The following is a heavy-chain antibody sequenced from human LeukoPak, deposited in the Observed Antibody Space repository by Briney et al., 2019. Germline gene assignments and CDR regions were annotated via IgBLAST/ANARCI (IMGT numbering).Heavy chain of an antibody. D-gene: IGHD6-13*01. V-gene: IGHV3-21*01. CDR2: ISSSSSYI. Sequence: GGSLRLSCAASGFTFSSYSMNWVRQAPGKGLEWVSSISSSSSYIYYADSVKGRFTISRDNAKNSLYLQMNSLRAEDTAVYYCARDRGSSWYQSYTLDLDYWGQGTLVTVSS. J-gene: IGHJ4*02. CDR1: GFTFSSYS. CDR3: ARDRGSSWYQSYTLDLDY.